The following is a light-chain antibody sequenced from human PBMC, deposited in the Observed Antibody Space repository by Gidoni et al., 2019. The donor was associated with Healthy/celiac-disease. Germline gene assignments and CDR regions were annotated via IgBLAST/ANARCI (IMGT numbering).Light chain of an antibody. J-gene: IGKJ1*01. CDR1: QSISSY. CDR3: QQSYRTPPWT. V-gene: IGKV1-39*01. Sequence: DIQMTQSPSSLSASVGDRVTITCRASQSISSYLNWYQQKPGKAPKLLIYAASSLQSGVPSMFSCSGSGTDFTLTIISLQPEDFAIYYCQQSYRTPPWTFGQGTKVEIK. CDR2: AAS.